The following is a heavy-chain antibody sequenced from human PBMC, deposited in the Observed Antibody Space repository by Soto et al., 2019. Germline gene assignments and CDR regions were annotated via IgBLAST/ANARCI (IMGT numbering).Heavy chain of an antibody. V-gene: IGHV3-74*01. J-gene: IGHJ4*02. CDR1: GFSFSHYW. Sequence: GGSLRLYCASSGFSFSHYWMHWVRQAPGKGLVWVSRISPDGRTTTYADSVKGRFTISRDNAKSTLYLQMNSLTVEDGAVYYCADSWLPTSYWGPGTLVTVSS. CDR3: ADSWLPTSY. D-gene: IGHD3-10*01. CDR2: ISPDGRTT.